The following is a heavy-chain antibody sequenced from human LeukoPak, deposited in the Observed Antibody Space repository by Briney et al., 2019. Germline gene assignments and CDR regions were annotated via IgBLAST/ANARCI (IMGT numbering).Heavy chain of an antibody. V-gene: IGHV3-23*01. CDR2: ISGSGGST. CDR3: AKDAVLWFGAPNAFDI. CDR1: GFTFSSYA. D-gene: IGHD3-10*01. J-gene: IGHJ3*02. Sequence: GGSLRLSCAASGFTFSSYAVSWVRQAPGKGLEWVSAISGSGGSTYYADSVKGRFTISRDNSKNTLYLQMNSLRAEDTAVYYCAKDAVLWFGAPNAFDIWGQGTMVTVSS.